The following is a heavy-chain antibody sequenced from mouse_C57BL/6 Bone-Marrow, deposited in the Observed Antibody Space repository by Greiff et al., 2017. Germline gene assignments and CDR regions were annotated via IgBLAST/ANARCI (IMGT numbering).Heavy chain of an antibody. CDR2: ISSGGSYT. CDR1: GFTFSSYG. CDR3: ARQEAYGDPFDY. D-gene: IGHD1-1*01. V-gene: IGHV5-6*02. Sequence: EVKLVESGGDLVKPGGSLKLSCAASGFTFSSYGMSWVRQTPDKRLEWVATISSGGSYTYYPDSVKGRFTISRDNAKNTLYLQMSSLKSEDTSMYYCARQEAYGDPFDYWGQGNTRTVSS. J-gene: IGHJ2*01.